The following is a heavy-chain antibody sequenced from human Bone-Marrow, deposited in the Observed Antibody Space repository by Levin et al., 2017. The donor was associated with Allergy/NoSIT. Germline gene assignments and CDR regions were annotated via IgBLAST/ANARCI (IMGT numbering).Heavy chain of an antibody. CDR2: IYYSGST. CDR1: GGSISSSSYY. Sequence: SETLSLTCTVSGGSISSSSYYWGWIRQPPGKGLEWIGSIYYSGSTYYNPSLKSRVTISVDPSKNQFYLKLSSVTAADTAVYYCAIPGIAVAGTWDAFESWGQGTMVTVSS. D-gene: IGHD6-19*01. CDR3: AIPGIAVAGTWDAFES. V-gene: IGHV4-39*01. J-gene: IGHJ3*02.